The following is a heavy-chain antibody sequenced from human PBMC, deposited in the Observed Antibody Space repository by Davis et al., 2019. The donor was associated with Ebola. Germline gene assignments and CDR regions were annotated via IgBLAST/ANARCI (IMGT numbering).Heavy chain of an antibody. V-gene: IGHV5-51*01. CDR3: ARPGYYDSSGYYEGDNVMDV. CDR1: GYTFTDYN. J-gene: IGHJ6*02. Sequence: KVSCKTSGYTFTDYNMQWVRQAPGQGLEWMGLIYPGDSDTKYSPSFQGQVTISADKSISTAFLQWRSLKASDTAMYYCARPGYYDSSGYYEGDNVMDVWGQGTTVTVSS. CDR2: IYPGDSDT. D-gene: IGHD3-22*01.